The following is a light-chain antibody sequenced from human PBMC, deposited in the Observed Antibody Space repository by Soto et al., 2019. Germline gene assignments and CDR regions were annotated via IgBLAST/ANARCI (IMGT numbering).Light chain of an antibody. CDR3: SSYANSRAI. CDR2: DVS. CDR1: TNY. Sequence: QSVLTQPASVSGFPGQSITISCTGTTNYVAWYQQHPGRAPKLMIYDVSNRPSGVSNRFSGSKSGNTASLSISGLQADDEADYYCSSYANSRAIFGGGTKLTVL. J-gene: IGLJ2*01. V-gene: IGLV2-14*01.